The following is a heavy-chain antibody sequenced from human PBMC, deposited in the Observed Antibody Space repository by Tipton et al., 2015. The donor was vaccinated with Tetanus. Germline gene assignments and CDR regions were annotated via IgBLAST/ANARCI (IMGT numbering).Heavy chain of an antibody. CDR1: GGSISSGTFY. CDR3: ARVKGTYNHYGLDV. Sequence: LRLSCTVSGGSISSGTFYWDWIRQPPGKGLEWIGYIYDSGSTYYNPSLKSRVTISEDRSKNQISLRLRSVTAADTAVYYCARVKGTYNHYGLDVWGQGTTVTVAS. V-gene: IGHV4-30-2*01. J-gene: IGHJ6*02. D-gene: IGHD3-10*01. CDR2: IYDSGST.